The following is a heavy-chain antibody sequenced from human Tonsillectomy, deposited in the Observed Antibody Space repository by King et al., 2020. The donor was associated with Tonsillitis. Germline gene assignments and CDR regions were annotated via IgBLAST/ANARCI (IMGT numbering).Heavy chain of an antibody. V-gene: IGHV3-23*04. CDR3: AKHKVATMPRDAFDF. CDR2: ISASGGST. J-gene: IGHJ3*01. Sequence: VQLVESGGGLVQPGGSLRLSCAASGFTFSSYAMSWVRQAPGKGLEWVSGISASGGSTYSADSVKGRFTISRDNSKNTLYLQMNSLRAEDTAVYYCAKHKVATMPRDAFDFWGQGTMLTVSS. D-gene: IGHD5-12*01. CDR1: GFTFSSYA.